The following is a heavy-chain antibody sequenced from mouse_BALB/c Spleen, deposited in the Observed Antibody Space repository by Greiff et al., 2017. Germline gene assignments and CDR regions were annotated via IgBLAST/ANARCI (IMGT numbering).Heavy chain of an antibody. V-gene: IGHV5-4*02. CDR3: ARGDYYAMDD. CDR1: GFTFSDYY. CDR2: ISDGGSYT. Sequence: EVQVEESGGGLVKPGGSLTLSCAASGFTFSDYYMYWVRQTPEKGLEWVATISDGGSYTYYPDSVKGRFTISRDNAKNNLYLQMSSLKSEDTAMYYCARGDYYAMDDWGQGTSVTVSS. J-gene: IGHJ4*01.